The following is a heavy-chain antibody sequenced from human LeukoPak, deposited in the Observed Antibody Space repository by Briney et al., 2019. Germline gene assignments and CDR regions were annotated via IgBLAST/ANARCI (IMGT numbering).Heavy chain of an antibody. CDR1: GVSFSGYF. CDR3: AIAFCGLSNGSFDI. J-gene: IGHJ3*02. CDR2: INYSGSS. D-gene: IGHD3-16*02. Sequence: SETLSLTCAVYGVSFSGYFWSWIRQSPGKGLEWIGEINYSGSSNYNPSLMSRVTILLDTSKNQFSLKLSSVSAPDTAVYYCAIAFCGLSNGSFDIWGQRTTVTVSS. V-gene: IGHV4-34*01.